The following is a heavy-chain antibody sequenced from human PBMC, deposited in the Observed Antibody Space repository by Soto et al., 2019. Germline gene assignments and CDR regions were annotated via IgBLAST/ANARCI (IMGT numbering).Heavy chain of an antibody. CDR3: ARTRGYRGFDYADS. D-gene: IGHD5-12*01. CDR1: GYSFPSYY. Sequence: ASVKVSCKASGYSFPSYYVNWVRQAPGQGLEWMGLINPRGGDTFYAQKFQGRVTMTRDTSTSTVYMQLTSLRPEDTAVYYCARTRGYRGFDYADSRGPATLVTVSS. CDR2: INPRGGDT. J-gene: IGHJ4*02. V-gene: IGHV1-46*01.